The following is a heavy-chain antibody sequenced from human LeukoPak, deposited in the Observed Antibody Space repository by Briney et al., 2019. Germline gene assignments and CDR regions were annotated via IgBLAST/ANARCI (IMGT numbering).Heavy chain of an antibody. CDR2: ISSSGSTI. J-gene: IGHJ5*02. CDR3: AKEGPYGDYEGGFDP. D-gene: IGHD4-17*01. CDR1: GFTFSSYA. Sequence: GGSLRLSCAASGFTFSSYALNWVRQAPGKGLEWVSYISSSGSTIYYADSVQGRFTISRDNAKNSLYLQMNSLRVEDTAVYYCAKEGPYGDYEGGFDPWGQGTLVTVSS. V-gene: IGHV3-48*01.